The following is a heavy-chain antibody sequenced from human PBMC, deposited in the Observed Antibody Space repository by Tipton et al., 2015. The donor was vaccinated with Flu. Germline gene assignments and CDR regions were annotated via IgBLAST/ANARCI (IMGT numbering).Heavy chain of an antibody. CDR3: TRHNTNGGIVVADSDS. CDR1: GYSIRTGYI. Sequence: TLSLTCSVSGYSIRTGYIWAWIRQPPGKGLEFVGSIWHNVRAYHNPSLKSRVILSIDTSKNQFSLNLSSVTAADTAVYYCTRHNTNGGIVVADSDSWGRGTLVTVSS. J-gene: IGHJ5*01. D-gene: IGHD3-16*02. CDR2: IWHNVRA. V-gene: IGHV4-38-2*01.